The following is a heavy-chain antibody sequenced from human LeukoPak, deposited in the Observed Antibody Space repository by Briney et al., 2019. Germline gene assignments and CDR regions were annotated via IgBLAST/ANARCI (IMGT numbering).Heavy chain of an antibody. CDR2: ISAYNGDR. V-gene: IGHV1-18*01. CDR3: ARDRCSSTNCRLDY. Sequence: VASVKVSCKASGYTFTKYGISWVRQAPGQGLEWMGWISAYNGDRSYAQNLQGRVIMTTDTSTSTAYMELRSLTYDDTAVYYCARDRCSSTNCRLDYWGQGTLVTVSS. CDR1: GYTFTKYG. D-gene: IGHD2-2*01. J-gene: IGHJ4*02.